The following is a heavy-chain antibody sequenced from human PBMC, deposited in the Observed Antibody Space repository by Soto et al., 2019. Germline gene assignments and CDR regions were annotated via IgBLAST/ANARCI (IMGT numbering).Heavy chain of an antibody. CDR1: GFTFSDYY. CDR2: ISSSGSTI. V-gene: IGHV3-11*01. J-gene: IGHJ3*02. D-gene: IGHD3-3*01. CDR3: ASLHAPYYDFWSGQNQDAFDI. Sequence: QVQLVESGGGLVKPGGSLRLSCAASGFTFSDYYMSWIRQAPGKGLEWVSYISSSGSTIYYADSVKGRFTISRDNAKNSLYLQMNSLRAEDTAVYYCASLHAPYYDFWSGQNQDAFDIWGQGTMVTVSS.